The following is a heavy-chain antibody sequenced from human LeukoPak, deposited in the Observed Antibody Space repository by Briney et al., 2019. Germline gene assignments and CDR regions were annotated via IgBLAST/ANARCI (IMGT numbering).Heavy chain of an antibody. D-gene: IGHD3-22*01. Sequence: GGSLRLSCAASGFTFSSYGMHWVRQAPGKGLEWVAVISRDGSNKYYADSVKGRFTISRDNSKNTLYLQMNSLRTEDTAVYYCFAGYYDSSGSYFDYWGQGTLVTVSS. CDR2: ISRDGSNK. J-gene: IGHJ4*02. CDR1: GFTFSSYG. CDR3: FAGYYDSSGSYFDY. V-gene: IGHV3-30-3*01.